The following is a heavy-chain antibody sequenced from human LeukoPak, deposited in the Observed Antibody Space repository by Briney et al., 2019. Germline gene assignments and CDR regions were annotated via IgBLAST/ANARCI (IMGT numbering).Heavy chain of an antibody. D-gene: IGHD5-24*01. CDR3: ARREKTGRDGYNYEAFDI. CDR2: IYPGDSDT. Sequence: GESLKISCKASGYSFISYWIGWVRQMPGKGLEWMGIIYPGDSDTRYSPSFQGQVTISADKSISTAYLQWSSLKASDTAMYYCARREKTGRDGYNYEAFDIWGQGTMVTVSS. V-gene: IGHV5-51*01. CDR1: GYSFISYW. J-gene: IGHJ3*02.